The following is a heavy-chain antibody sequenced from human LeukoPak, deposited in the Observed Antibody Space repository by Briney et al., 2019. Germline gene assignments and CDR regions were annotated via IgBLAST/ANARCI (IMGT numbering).Heavy chain of an antibody. D-gene: IGHD7-27*01. Sequence: KSSETLSLTCAVSGGSISSNNWWNWVRQPPGKGLEWIGEIHHSGSTHYNPSLKSRLTISVDKSKNQFSLKLTSVTAADTAVYYCAREGDWGSVIDYWGQGTLVTVSS. CDR1: GGSISSNNW. V-gene: IGHV4-4*02. CDR2: IHHSGST. CDR3: AREGDWGSVIDY. J-gene: IGHJ4*02.